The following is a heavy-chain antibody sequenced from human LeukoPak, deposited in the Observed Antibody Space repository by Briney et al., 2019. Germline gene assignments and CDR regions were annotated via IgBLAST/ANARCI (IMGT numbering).Heavy chain of an antibody. V-gene: IGHV4-34*01. CDR3: ARDHKRYYDFWSGYYTGWFDP. J-gene: IGHJ5*02. D-gene: IGHD3-3*01. CDR2: INHSGST. Sequence: PSETLSLTCAVYGGSFSGYYCSWIRQPPGKGLEWIGEINHSGSTNYNPSLKSRDTISVDTSKNQFSLKPSSVTAADTAVYYCARDHKRYYDFWSGYYTGWFDPWGQGTLVTVSS. CDR1: GGSFSGYY.